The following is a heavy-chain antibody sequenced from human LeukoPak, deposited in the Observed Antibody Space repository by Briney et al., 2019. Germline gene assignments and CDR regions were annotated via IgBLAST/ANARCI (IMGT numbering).Heavy chain of an antibody. CDR1: GYTFTGYY. CDR2: INPNSGGT. CDR3: ARDIRPPRKYYYYGMDV. Sequence: AASVKVSCKASGYTFTGYYMHWVRQAPGQGLEWMGWINPNSGGTNYAQKFQGWVTMTRDTSISTAYMELSRLRSDDTAVYYCARDIRPPRKYYYYGMDVWGQGTTVTVSS. V-gene: IGHV1-2*04. J-gene: IGHJ6*02.